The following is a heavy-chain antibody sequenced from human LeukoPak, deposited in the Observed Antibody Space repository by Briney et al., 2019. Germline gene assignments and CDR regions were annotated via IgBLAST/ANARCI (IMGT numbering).Heavy chain of an antibody. Sequence: ASVKVSCKASGYTFISYGITWVRQAPGQGLEWMGWISPYTTKTNYVQKLQGRVTMTTDTSTSTAYMELRSLRSDDTAVYYCATISSSWLDYWGQGTLVTVSS. CDR3: ATISSSWLDY. CDR2: ISPYTTKT. J-gene: IGHJ4*02. V-gene: IGHV1-18*01. CDR1: GYTFISYG. D-gene: IGHD6-13*01.